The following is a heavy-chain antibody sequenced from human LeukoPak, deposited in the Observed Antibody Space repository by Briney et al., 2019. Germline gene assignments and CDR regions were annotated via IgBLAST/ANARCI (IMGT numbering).Heavy chain of an antibody. J-gene: IGHJ6*04. V-gene: IGHV4-34*01. CDR3: ARGRTIFRAVAGTNYYYYGMDV. CDR1: GGSFSGYY. D-gene: IGHD6-19*01. Sequence: PSETLSLTCAVYGGSFSGYYWSWIRHPPGKGLEWIGEINHSGGTNYNPSLKSRVTISVDTSKNQFSLKLSSVTAADTAVYYCARGRTIFRAVAGTNYYYYGMDVWGKGTTVTVSS. CDR2: INHSGGT.